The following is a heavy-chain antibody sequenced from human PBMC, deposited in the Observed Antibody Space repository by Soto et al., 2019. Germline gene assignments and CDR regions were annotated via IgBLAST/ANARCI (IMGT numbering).Heavy chain of an antibody. Sequence: ASVKVSCKASGYTFTSYAMHWVRQAPGQRLEWMGWINAGNGNTKYSQKFQGRVTMTRDTSTSTAYMELRSLRSDDTAVYYCARPLGALDIWGQGTMVTVSS. J-gene: IGHJ3*02. CDR1: GYTFTSYA. CDR3: ARPLGALDI. V-gene: IGHV1-3*01. D-gene: IGHD3-16*01. CDR2: INAGNGNT.